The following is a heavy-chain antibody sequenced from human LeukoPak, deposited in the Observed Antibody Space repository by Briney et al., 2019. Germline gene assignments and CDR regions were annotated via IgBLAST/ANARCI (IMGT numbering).Heavy chain of an antibody. D-gene: IGHD3-10*01. Sequence: SVKVSCKASGGTFSSYAISWVRQAPGQGLEWMGGIIPIFGTANYAQKFQGKVTITTDESTSTAYMELSSLRSEDTAVYYCARGPGRITMVRGVPNYYYYYMDVWGKGTTVTVSS. CDR2: IIPIFGTA. J-gene: IGHJ6*03. CDR3: ARGPGRITMVRGVPNYYYYYMDV. V-gene: IGHV1-69*05. CDR1: GGTFSSYA.